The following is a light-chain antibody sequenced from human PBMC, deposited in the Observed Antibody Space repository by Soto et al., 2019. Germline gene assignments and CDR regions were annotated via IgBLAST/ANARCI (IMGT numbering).Light chain of an antibody. CDR3: QQHNQWPIT. J-gene: IGKJ5*01. V-gene: IGKV3-11*01. CDR2: DAS. CDR1: QSVSSY. Sequence: EIVLTQSPATLSLSPGERATLSCRASQSVSSYLAWYQQKPGQAPGLLIYDASNRATGIPARFSGSGSGTDFTLTISSLEPEDFAVYYCQQHNQWPITFGQGTRLEIK.